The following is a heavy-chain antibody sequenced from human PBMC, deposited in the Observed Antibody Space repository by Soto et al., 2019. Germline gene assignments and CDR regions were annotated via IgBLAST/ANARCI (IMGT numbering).Heavy chain of an antibody. V-gene: IGHV3-30-3*01. CDR2: ISYDGSNK. CDR1: GFTFSSYA. CDR3: ATRYYYAMDV. Sequence: PGGSLRLSCAASGFTFSSYAMHWVRQAPGKGLEWVAVISYDGSNKYYADSVKGRFTISRDNSKNTLYLQMNSLRAEDTAVYYCATRYYYAMDVWGQGTTVTVSS. J-gene: IGHJ6*02.